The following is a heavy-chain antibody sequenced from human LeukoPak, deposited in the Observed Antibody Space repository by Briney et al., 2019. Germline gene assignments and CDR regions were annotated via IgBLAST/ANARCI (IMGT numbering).Heavy chain of an antibody. J-gene: IGHJ4*02. CDR1: GGTFSSYA. D-gene: IGHD3-22*01. CDR3: ARGHYYYDSSGYYYFDY. CDR2: IIPIFGTA. Sequence: SVKVSCKASGGTFSSYAISWVRQAPGQGLEWMGGIIPIFGTANYAQKFQGRVTITADESTSTAYMELSSLRSEDTAVYYCARGHYYYDSSGYYYFDYWGQGTLVTVSS. V-gene: IGHV1-69*13.